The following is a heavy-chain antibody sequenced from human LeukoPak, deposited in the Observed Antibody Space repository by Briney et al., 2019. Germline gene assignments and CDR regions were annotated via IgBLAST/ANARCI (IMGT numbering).Heavy chain of an antibody. D-gene: IGHD3-10*01. V-gene: IGHV3-21*01. Sequence: GGSLRLSCAASGFTFSSYSMNWVRQAPGKGLEWVSSISSSSSYIYYADSVKGRFTISRDNAKNSLYLQMNSLRAEDTAVYYCARAMVRGVISLAVDYYYGMDVWAKGPRSPSP. J-gene: IGHJ6*02. CDR2: ISSSSSYI. CDR1: GFTFSSYS. CDR3: ARAMVRGVISLAVDYYYGMDV.